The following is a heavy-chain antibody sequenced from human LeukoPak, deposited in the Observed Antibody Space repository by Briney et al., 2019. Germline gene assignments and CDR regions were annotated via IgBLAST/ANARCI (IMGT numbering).Heavy chain of an antibody. CDR1: GFTFSSYA. CDR2: ISYDGSNK. V-gene: IGHV3-30*01. D-gene: IGHD3-22*01. Sequence: PGGSLRLSCAASGFTFSSYAMHWVRQAPGKGLEWVAVISYDGSNKYYADSVKGRFTISRDNSKNTLYLQMNSLRAEDTAVYYCARTSSGYPYDAFDIWGQGTMVTVSS. J-gene: IGHJ3*02. CDR3: ARTSSGYPYDAFDI.